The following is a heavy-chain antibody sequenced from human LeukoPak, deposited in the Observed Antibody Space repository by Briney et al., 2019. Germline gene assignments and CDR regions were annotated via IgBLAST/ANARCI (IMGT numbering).Heavy chain of an antibody. Sequence: KPSETLSLTCTVSGDSISSSSYYWGWIRQPPGKGLEWIGGIYYSGNTYYNPSLKSRVTISGDTSKNQFSLELYSVTAADTAVYFCARHPIFTGFWGLDYWGQGALVTVSS. V-gene: IGHV4-39*01. CDR3: ARHPIFTGFWGLDY. CDR1: GDSISSSSYY. D-gene: IGHD3-9*01. J-gene: IGHJ4*02. CDR2: IYYSGNT.